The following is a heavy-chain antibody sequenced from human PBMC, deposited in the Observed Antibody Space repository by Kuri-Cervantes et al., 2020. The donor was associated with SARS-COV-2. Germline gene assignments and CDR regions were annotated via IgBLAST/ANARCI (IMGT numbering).Heavy chain of an antibody. D-gene: IGHD3-3*01. J-gene: IGHJ5*02. CDR3: ARQMMSSITIFGVVITRNWFDP. CDR2: IYYSGST. CDR1: GGSFSGYY. Sequence: SETLSLTCAVYGGSFSGYYWGWIRQPPGKGLEWIGSIYYSGSTYYNPSLKSRVTISVDTSKNQFSLKLSSVTAADTAVYYCARQMMSSITIFGVVITRNWFDPRGQGTLVTVSS. V-gene: IGHV4-39*01.